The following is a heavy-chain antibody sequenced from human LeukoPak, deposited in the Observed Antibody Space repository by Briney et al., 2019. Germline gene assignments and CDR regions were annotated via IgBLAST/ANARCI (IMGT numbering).Heavy chain of an antibody. J-gene: IGHJ1*01. V-gene: IGHV3-7*01. Sequence: GGSLRLSCAASGFTFSSYWMSWVRQAPGKGLEWVANIKQDGSEKYYVDPVKGRFTISRDNVKNSLYLQMNSLRAEDTAVYYCARLPDDYGDYKYFQHWGQGTLVTVSS. D-gene: IGHD4-17*01. CDR1: GFTFSSYW. CDR2: IKQDGSEK. CDR3: ARLPDDYGDYKYFQH.